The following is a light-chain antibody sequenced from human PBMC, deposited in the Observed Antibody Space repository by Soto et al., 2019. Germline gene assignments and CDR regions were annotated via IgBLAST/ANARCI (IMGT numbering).Light chain of an antibody. J-gene: IGLJ1*01. CDR2: AVT. CDR1: SSDVAGYNY. Sequence: QSAMTQPASGSGSPGQSITIACTGTSSDVAGYNYVSWYQHHPAKDPKLMIYAVTDRPSGVSRRFSGSTSGPTASLTISGLQAEDEADYYCSSYTSSSTLFGTGTKVTVL. V-gene: IGLV2-14*01. CDR3: SSYTSSSTL.